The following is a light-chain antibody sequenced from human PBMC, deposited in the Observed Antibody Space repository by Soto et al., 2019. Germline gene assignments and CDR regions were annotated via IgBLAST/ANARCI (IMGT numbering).Light chain of an antibody. J-gene: IGLJ1*01. CDR1: SSDLGRYNR. Sequence: QSVLTQPPSVSGSPGQSVTISCTVTSSDLGRYNRVSWYQQPPGTAPKLLIYEVRNRPSGVPDRFSGSKSANTASLTISGLQAEDEADYYCSLYTSSSTFVFGTGTKVTVL. V-gene: IGLV2-18*01. CDR2: EVR. CDR3: SLYTSSSTFV.